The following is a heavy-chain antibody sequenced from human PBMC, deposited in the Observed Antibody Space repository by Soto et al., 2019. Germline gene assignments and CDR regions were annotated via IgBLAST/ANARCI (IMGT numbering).Heavy chain of an antibody. Sequence: PSETLSLTCAVSGDSMSSSDYYWGWIRQPPGKGLEWIGSIYYSGSTYYNPSLQSRVAISVDTSKNQFSLKLKSVTAADTAIYYCARRTVNIRTFYSGLKTHCFDYWGQGAPVTAS. V-gene: IGHV4-39*01. J-gene: IGHJ4*02. CDR3: ARRTVNIRTFYSGLKTHCFDY. CDR1: GDSMSSSDYY. CDR2: IYYSGST. D-gene: IGHD6-19*01.